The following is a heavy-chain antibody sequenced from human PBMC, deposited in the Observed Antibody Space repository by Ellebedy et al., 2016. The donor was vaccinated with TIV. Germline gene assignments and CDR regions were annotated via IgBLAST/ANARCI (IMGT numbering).Heavy chain of an antibody. Sequence: GESLKISXAASGFTFSSYWMHWVRQAPGKGLVWVSRINTDGSSTTYADSVKGRFTTSRDNAKNSLYLQMSSLRAEDTAVYYCARGPVGGDYWGQGTLVTVSS. CDR3: ARGPVGGDY. V-gene: IGHV3-74*01. J-gene: IGHJ4*02. CDR1: GFTFSSYW. D-gene: IGHD1-26*01. CDR2: INTDGSST.